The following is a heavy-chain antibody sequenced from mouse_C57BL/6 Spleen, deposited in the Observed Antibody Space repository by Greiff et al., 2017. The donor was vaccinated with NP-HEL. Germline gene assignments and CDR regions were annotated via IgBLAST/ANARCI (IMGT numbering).Heavy chain of an antibody. Sequence: QVQLQQSGAELVKPGASVKMSCKASGYTFTSYWITWVKQRPGQGLEWIGDIYPGSGSTNYNEKFKSKATLTVDTSSSTAYMQLSSLTSEDSAVYYCAREDYDSYAMDYWGQGTSVTVSS. CDR1: GYTFTSYW. D-gene: IGHD2-4*01. CDR3: AREDYDSYAMDY. J-gene: IGHJ4*01. V-gene: IGHV1-55*01. CDR2: IYPGSGST.